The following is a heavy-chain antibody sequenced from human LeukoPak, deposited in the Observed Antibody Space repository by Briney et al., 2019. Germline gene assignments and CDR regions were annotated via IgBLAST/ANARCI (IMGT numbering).Heavy chain of an antibody. CDR2: NPSGSST. J-gene: IGHJ5*02. Sequence: NPSGSSTSYAQKFQGRLSLTRDMSTSTDYMELSSLRSEDTAVYYCARDNSVGDTAWWFDPWGQGTLVTVSS. V-gene: IGHV1-46*01. D-gene: IGHD1-26*01. CDR3: ARDNSVGDTAWWFDP.